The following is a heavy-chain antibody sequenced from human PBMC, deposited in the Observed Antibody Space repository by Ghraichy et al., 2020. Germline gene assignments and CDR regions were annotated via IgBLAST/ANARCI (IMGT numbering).Heavy chain of an antibody. CDR2: ISGSGGST. D-gene: IGHD5-18*01. V-gene: IGHV3-23*01. J-gene: IGHJ1*01. CDR3: AKDRSPGSWIQLLNFQH. CDR1: GFTFSSYA. Sequence: LSLTCAASGFTFSSYAMSWVRQAPGKGLEWVSAISGSGGSTYYADSVKGRFTISRDNSKNTLYLQMNSLRAEDTAVYYCAKDRSPGSWIQLLNFQHWGQGTLVTVSS.